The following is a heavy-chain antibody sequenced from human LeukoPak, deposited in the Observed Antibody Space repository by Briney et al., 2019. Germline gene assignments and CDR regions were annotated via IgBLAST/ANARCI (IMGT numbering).Heavy chain of an antibody. J-gene: IGHJ3*02. CDR3: ARRGNMSSHAFDI. CDR2: ISSDETTK. V-gene: IGHV3-30*04. Sequence: GGSLRPSCAASGFTFSRFDMHWVRQAPGKGLEWVAAISSDETTKKYADSVQGRFTVSRDNAKNSLYLQMNSLRAEDTAVYYCARRGNMSSHAFDIWGQGTVVTVSS. D-gene: IGHD2/OR15-2a*01. CDR1: GFTFSRFD.